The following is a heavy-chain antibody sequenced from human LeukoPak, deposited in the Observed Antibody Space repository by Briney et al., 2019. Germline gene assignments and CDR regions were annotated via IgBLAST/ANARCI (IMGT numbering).Heavy chain of an antibody. V-gene: IGHV4-34*01. Sequence: SETLSLTCAVYGGSFSGYYWSWIRQPPGKGLEWIGEINHSGSTNYNPSLKSRVTISVDTSKNQFSLKLSSVTAADTAVYYCARTMAGVYRFDPWGQGTLVTVSS. CDR1: GGSFSGYY. CDR3: ARTMAGVYRFDP. J-gene: IGHJ5*02. CDR2: INHSGST. D-gene: IGHD5/OR15-5a*01.